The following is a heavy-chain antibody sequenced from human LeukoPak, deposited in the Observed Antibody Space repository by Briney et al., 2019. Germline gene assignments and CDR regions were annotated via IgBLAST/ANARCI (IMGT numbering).Heavy chain of an antibody. J-gene: IGHJ6*02. CDR3: ARRRLANKKYYYYYYGLDV. CDR2: IYPGDSDT. CDR1: GYSFANYF. Sequence: GESLKIPCKGSGYSFANYFIAWVRQMPGKGLEWMGIIYPGDSDTRYSPSFQGQVTISADKSINTAYLQWSSLKASDTAMYYCARRRLANKKYYYYYYGLDVWGQGTTVTVSS. D-gene: IGHD3-9*01. V-gene: IGHV5-51*01.